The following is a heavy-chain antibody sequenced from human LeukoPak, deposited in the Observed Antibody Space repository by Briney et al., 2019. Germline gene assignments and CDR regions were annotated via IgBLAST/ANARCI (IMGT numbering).Heavy chain of an antibody. V-gene: IGHV4-59*12. Sequence: SETLSLTCTVSGGSISSYYWSWIRQPPGKGLEWIGYIYYSGSTNYNPSLQSRVTMSVDTSKNQFSLKLTSVTAADTAVYYCARDWGGNAWFDYWGQGTLVTVSS. CDR1: GGSISSYY. D-gene: IGHD3-16*01. CDR2: IYYSGST. CDR3: ARDWGGNAWFDY. J-gene: IGHJ4*02.